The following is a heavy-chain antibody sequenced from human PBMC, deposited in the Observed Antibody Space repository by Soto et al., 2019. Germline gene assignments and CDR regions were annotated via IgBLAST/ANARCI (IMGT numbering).Heavy chain of an antibody. CDR1: VYSFTSYW. CDR3: GRRGYSIRYYGMDV. CDR2: IDPSDSYT. Sequence: GESLKCSGKGSVYSFTSYWISWVRQMPGKGLGWMGRIDPSDSYTNYSPSFQGHVTISADKSISTEYLQWSSLKASDTAMYYCGRRGYSIRYYGMDVWGQGTTVPVYS. D-gene: IGHD6-13*01. V-gene: IGHV5-10-1*01. J-gene: IGHJ6*02.